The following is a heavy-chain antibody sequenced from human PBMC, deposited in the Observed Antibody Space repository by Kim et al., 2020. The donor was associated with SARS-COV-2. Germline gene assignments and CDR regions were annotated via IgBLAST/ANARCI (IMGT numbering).Heavy chain of an antibody. D-gene: IGHD2-2*01. CDR1: GGSISSSNW. CDR2: IYHSGST. V-gene: IGHV4-4*02. CDR3: ARDDRLLEDWCSSTSCYAAAWFDY. J-gene: IGHJ4*02. Sequence: SETLSLTCAVSGGSISSSNWWSWVRQPPGKGLEWIGEIYHSGSTNYNPSLKSRVTISVDKSKNQFSLKLSSVTAADTAVYYCARDDRLLEDWCSSTSCYAAAWFDYWGQGTLVTVSS.